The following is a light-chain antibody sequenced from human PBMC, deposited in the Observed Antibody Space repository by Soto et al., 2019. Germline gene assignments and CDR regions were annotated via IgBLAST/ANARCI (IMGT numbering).Light chain of an antibody. CDR2: LGS. CDR1: QSLLHSNGYNY. V-gene: IGKV2-28*01. J-gene: IGKJ5*01. Sequence: DIVITQSPLSLPVTPGEPASISCRSSQSLLHSNGYNYLDWYLQKPGQSPQLLIYLGSNRAAGVPDRFSGSGSGTDFTLKISRVEAEDVGVYYCMKALQTPPNFGQGTRLEIK. CDR3: MKALQTPPN.